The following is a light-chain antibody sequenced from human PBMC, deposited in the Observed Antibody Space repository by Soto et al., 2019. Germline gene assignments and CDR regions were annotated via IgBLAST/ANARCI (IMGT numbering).Light chain of an antibody. CDR1: ISDIGTYNY. CDR2: DVS. Sequence: QSVLTQPASVSGSPGQSITISCTGSISDIGTYNYVSWYQQHSGKAPRLIISDVSDRPSGVSNRFSGSKSGNSASLTISGLQPEDEAYYYCSSYTPPRILYVFGTGTKVTVL. CDR3: SSYTPPRILYV. J-gene: IGLJ1*01. V-gene: IGLV2-14*03.